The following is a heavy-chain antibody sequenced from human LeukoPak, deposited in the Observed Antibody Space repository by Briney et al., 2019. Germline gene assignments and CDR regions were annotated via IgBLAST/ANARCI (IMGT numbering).Heavy chain of an antibody. D-gene: IGHD6-19*01. Sequence: GGSLRLSCPASGFTFSSYAMNWVRQAPGKGLEWVSSISSGSNYMYYADSVKGRFTISRDNAENSLYLQMNSLRAEDTAVYYCAYSSGWSHVEHWGQGTLVTVSS. J-gene: IGHJ4*02. V-gene: IGHV3-21*01. CDR3: AYSSGWSHVEH. CDR1: GFTFSSYA. CDR2: ISSGSNYM.